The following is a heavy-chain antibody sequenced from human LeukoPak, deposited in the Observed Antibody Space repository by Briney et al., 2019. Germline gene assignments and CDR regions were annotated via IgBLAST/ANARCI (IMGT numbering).Heavy chain of an antibody. CDR3: ARASAPHGGKPIDY. D-gene: IGHD4-23*01. CDR1: GGSISSSSYY. J-gene: IGHJ4*02. CDR2: IYYSGST. Sequence: PSETLSLTCTVSGGSISSSSYYWGWIRQPPGKGLEWIGSIYYSGSTYYNSSLKSRVTISVDTSKNQFSLKLSSVTAADTAVYYCARASAPHGGKPIDYWGQGTLVTVSS. V-gene: IGHV4-39*07.